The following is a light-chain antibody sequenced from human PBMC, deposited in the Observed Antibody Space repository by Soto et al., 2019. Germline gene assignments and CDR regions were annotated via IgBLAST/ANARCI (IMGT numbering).Light chain of an antibody. CDR1: QSVSSY. CDR3: QQRSNWPVT. J-gene: IGKJ3*01. Sequence: EIVLTQSPGTLSLSPGARVPLSCRASQSVSSYLTWYPQKPGQAPRLLIYDASNRATGIPARFSGSGSGTDFTLTISSLEPEDFAVYYCQQRSNWPVTFGPGTKVDIK. V-gene: IGKV3-11*01. CDR2: DAS.